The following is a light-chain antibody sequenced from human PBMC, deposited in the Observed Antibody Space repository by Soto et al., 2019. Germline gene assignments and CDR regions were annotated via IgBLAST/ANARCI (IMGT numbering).Light chain of an antibody. CDR2: DVS. CDR3: SSYTSSSTLQTV. J-gene: IGLJ7*01. Sequence: QPASVSGSPGQSITISCTGTSSDVGGYNYVSWYQQHPGKAPKLMIYDVSNRPSGVSNRFSGSKSGNTASLTISGLQAEDEADYYCSSYTSSSTLQTVFGGGTQLTVL. V-gene: IGLV2-14*01. CDR1: SSDVGGYNY.